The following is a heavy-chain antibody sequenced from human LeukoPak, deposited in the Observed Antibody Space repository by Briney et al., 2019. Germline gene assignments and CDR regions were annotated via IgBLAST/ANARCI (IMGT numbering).Heavy chain of an antibody. J-gene: IGHJ6*02. CDR2: ISYDGSNK. V-gene: IGHV3-30*04. CDR3: AKGESTGYGMDV. Sequence: PGGSLRLSCAASGFTFSSYSMHWVRQAPGKGLEWVAVISYDGSNKYYADSVKGRFTISRDNSKNTLYLQMNSLRAEDTAVYYCAKGESTGYGMDVWGQGTTVTVSS. D-gene: IGHD5/OR15-5a*01. CDR1: GFTFSSYS.